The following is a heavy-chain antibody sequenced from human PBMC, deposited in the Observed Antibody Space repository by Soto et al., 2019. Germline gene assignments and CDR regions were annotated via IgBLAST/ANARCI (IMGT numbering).Heavy chain of an antibody. CDR2: IIPIFGTA. Sequence: PSVKVSCKASGGTFSSYAISWVRQAPGQGLEWMGGIIPIFGTANYAQKFQGRVTITADKSTSTAYMELSSLRPEDTAVYYCASHHSYSSSYYWFDPWGQGTLVTVSS. D-gene: IGHD6-13*01. CDR3: ASHHSYSSSYYWFDP. J-gene: IGHJ5*02. V-gene: IGHV1-69*06. CDR1: GGTFSSYA.